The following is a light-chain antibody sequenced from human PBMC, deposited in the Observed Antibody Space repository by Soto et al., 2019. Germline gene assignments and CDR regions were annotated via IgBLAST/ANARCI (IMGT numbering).Light chain of an antibody. J-gene: IGKJ1*01. V-gene: IGKV3-11*01. Sequence: EIVLTQSPATLSLSRRERATLXXRASQSVSSYLAWYQQKPGQAPRXVIYDASNRATGIPARFSGSGSGTDFTPTISSLEPEDFAVYYCQQRSNWPKTFGQGTKVDIK. CDR3: QQRSNWPKT. CDR1: QSVSSY. CDR2: DAS.